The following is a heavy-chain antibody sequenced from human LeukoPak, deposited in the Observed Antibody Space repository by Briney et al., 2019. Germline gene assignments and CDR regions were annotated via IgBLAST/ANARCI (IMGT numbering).Heavy chain of an antibody. Sequence: PSETLSLTCTVSGYSISSGYYWGWIRQPPGKGLEWIGSIYHSGSTYYNPSLKSRVTISVDTSKNQFSPKLSSVTAADTAVYYCAREPLSGFGEFNDAFDIWGQGTMVTVSS. V-gene: IGHV4-38-2*02. CDR1: GYSISSGYY. J-gene: IGHJ3*02. CDR2: IYHSGST. D-gene: IGHD3-10*01. CDR3: AREPLSGFGEFNDAFDI.